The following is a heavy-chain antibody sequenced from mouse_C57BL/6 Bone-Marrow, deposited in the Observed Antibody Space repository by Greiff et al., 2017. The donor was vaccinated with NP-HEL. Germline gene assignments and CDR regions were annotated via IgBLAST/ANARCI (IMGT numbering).Heavy chain of an antibody. Sequence: QVQLQQPGAELVRPGSSVKLSCKASGYTFTSYWMDWVKQRPGQGLEWIGNIYPSDSETHYNQKFKDKATLTVDKSSSTAYMQLSSLTSEDSAVYYCARLGWLLGWYFDVWGTGTTVTVPS. CDR2: IYPSDSET. CDR3: ARLGWLLGWYFDV. V-gene: IGHV1-61*01. J-gene: IGHJ1*03. CDR1: GYTFTSYW. D-gene: IGHD2-3*01.